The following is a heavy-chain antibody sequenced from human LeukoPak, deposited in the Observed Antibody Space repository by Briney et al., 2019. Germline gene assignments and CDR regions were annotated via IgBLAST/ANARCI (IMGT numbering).Heavy chain of an antibody. CDR3: AKEHKYSSSWYYFDY. CDR1: RFTFSNFW. CDR2: IKQDGSQK. Sequence: GGSLRLSCAASRFTFSNFWMSWVRQTPGKGLEWVANIKQDGSQKYYVDSVRGRFTISRDNARNSLSLQMNSLRAEDTAIYYCAKEHKYSSSWYYFDYWGQGTLVTVSS. D-gene: IGHD6-13*01. J-gene: IGHJ4*02. V-gene: IGHV3-7*03.